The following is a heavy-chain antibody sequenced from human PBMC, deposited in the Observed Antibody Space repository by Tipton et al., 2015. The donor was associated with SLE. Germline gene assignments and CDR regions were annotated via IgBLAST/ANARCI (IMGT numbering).Heavy chain of an antibody. CDR3: AKDSYRYTSSWWDY. Sequence: SLRFSCAASGFNFDDYAMHWVRQTPEKGLEWVSGLSWNSGNIDYADSVKGRFTISRDNAKSSLYLQMNSLRVEDTALYYCAKDSYRYTSSWWDYWGQGTQVTASS. CDR1: GFNFDDYA. D-gene: IGHD6-13*01. J-gene: IGHJ4*02. V-gene: IGHV3-9*01. CDR2: LSWNSGNI.